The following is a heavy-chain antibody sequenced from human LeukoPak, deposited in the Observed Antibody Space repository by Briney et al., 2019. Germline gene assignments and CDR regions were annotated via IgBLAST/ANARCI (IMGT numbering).Heavy chain of an antibody. CDR1: GFTFSSFG. Sequence: GGSLRLSCAASGFTFSSFGMHWVRQAPGQGLEWVAVISLDGSNQYYADSVKGRFTIYRDNFKTTVYLQMNSLRAEETAVYYCAKSHPPSVTTEEGEYLQHWGQGTLVTVSS. CDR3: AKSHPPSVTTEEGEYLQH. V-gene: IGHV3-30*18. D-gene: IGHD4-17*01. J-gene: IGHJ1*01. CDR2: ISLDGSNQ.